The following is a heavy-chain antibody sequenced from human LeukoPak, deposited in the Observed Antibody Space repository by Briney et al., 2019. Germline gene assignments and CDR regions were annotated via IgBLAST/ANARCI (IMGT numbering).Heavy chain of an antibody. Sequence: ASVKVSCKASGYTFTSYGISWVRQAPGQGLEWMGWISAYNGNTNYAQKLQGRVTMTTNTSTSTAYMELRSLRSDDTAVYYCARVSWSELLWFGESINWFDPWGQGTLVTVSS. V-gene: IGHV1-18*01. CDR1: GYTFTSYG. CDR2: ISAYNGNT. J-gene: IGHJ5*02. CDR3: ARVSWSELLWFGESINWFDP. D-gene: IGHD3-10*01.